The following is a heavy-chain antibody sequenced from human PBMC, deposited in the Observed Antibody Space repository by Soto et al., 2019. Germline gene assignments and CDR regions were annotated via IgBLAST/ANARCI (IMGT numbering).Heavy chain of an antibody. CDR1: GGSISSSSYY. D-gene: IGHD3-22*01. J-gene: IGHJ3*02. Sequence: SETLSLTCTVSGGSISSSSYYWDWIRQPPGKGLEWIGSIYYSGSTYYNPSLKSRVTISVDTSKNQFSLKLSSVTAADTAVYYCARHITYYYDSSGWGSAFDIWGQGTMVTVSS. CDR2: IYYSGST. CDR3: ARHITYYYDSSGWGSAFDI. V-gene: IGHV4-39*01.